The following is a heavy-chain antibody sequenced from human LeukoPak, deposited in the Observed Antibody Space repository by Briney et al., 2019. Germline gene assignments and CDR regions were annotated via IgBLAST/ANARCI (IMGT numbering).Heavy chain of an antibody. CDR1: GFTFSTYG. J-gene: IGHJ6*03. Sequence: GGSLRLSCAASGFTFSTYGMSWVRQAPGEGLEWVSYITSSSETIHYADSVKGRFTISRDNAKNSLYLQMNSLRAEDTAVYYCARGPPDFWSGSVYMDVWGKGTTVTVSS. D-gene: IGHD3-3*01. V-gene: IGHV3-48*01. CDR3: ARGPPDFWSGSVYMDV. CDR2: ITSSSETI.